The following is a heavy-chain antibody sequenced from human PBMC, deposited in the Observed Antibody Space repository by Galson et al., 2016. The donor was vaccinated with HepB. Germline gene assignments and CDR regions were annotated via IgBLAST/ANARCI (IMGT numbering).Heavy chain of an antibody. D-gene: IGHD2-15*01. CDR1: GGSISNWY. J-gene: IGHJ4*02. Sequence: ETLSLTCTVSGGSISNWYWSWIRQPAGKGLEWLGRIYPTGSTNYNPSLKSRVTMSVDTSKYQISLKLASVTAADTAVYYCAPCSGDFDHWGQGTLGTVSS. CDR2: IYPTGST. V-gene: IGHV4-4*07. CDR3: APCSGDFDH.